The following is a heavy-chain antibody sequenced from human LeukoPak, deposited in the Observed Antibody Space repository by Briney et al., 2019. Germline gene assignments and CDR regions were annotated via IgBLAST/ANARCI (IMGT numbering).Heavy chain of an antibody. CDR2: IYYSGST. D-gene: IGHD1-26*01. CDR3: ARDRGGSHNTDWFDP. Sequence: SETLSLTCTVSGGSISSSSYYWGWIRQPPGKGLEWIGSIYYSGSTYYNPSLKSRVTISVDTSKNQFSLKLSSVAAEDTAMYYCARDRGGSHNTDWFDPWGQGTLVTVSS. CDR1: GGSISSSSYY. V-gene: IGHV4-39*07. J-gene: IGHJ5*02.